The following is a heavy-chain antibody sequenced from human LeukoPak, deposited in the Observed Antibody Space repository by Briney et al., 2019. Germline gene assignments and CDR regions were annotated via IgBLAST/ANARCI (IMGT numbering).Heavy chain of an antibody. D-gene: IGHD3-22*01. Sequence: SETLSLTCTVSGGSISSYYWSWIRQPPGKGLEWIGYIYYSGSTYYNPSLKSRVTISVDTSKNQFSLKLSSVTAADTAVYYCARSYIGGAMIVVVITNWFDPWGQGTLVTVSS. V-gene: IGHV4-59*04. CDR1: GGSISSYY. J-gene: IGHJ5*02. CDR2: IYYSGST. CDR3: ARSYIGGAMIVVVITNWFDP.